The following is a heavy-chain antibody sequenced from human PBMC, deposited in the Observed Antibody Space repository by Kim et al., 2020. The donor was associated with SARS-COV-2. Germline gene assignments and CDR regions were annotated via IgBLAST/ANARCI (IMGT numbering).Heavy chain of an antibody. CDR2: IYPDGGT. D-gene: IGHD1-1*01. Sequence: GGSLRLSCAASGFTVSGDYMSWVRQAPGKGLEWVSLIYPDGGTFYDEYVKGRLTITRDNSKNKTHLQMNSRRDEDTAADYCEREGQEQNEWYFAVWGRGT. CDR3: EREGQEQNEWYFAV. CDR1: GFTVSGDY. J-gene: IGHJ2*01. V-gene: IGHV3-53*01.